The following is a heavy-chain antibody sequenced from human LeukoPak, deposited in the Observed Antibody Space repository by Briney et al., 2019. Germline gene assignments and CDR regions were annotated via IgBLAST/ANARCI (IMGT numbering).Heavy chain of an antibody. CDR2: IYPGDSDT. V-gene: IGHV5-51*01. CDR3: ARHSLDDILTGPDEIDY. Sequence: GESLKISCKGSGYSFTSYWTGWVRQMPGKGLEWMGIIYPGDSDTRYSPSFQGQVTISADKSISTAYLQWSSLKASDTAMYYCARHSLDDILTGPDEIDYWGQGTLVTVSS. CDR1: GYSFTSYW. J-gene: IGHJ4*02. D-gene: IGHD3-9*01.